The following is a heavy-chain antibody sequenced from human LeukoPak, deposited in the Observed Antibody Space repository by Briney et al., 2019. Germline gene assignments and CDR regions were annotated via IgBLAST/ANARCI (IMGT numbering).Heavy chain of an antibody. CDR1: GGTFSSYA. D-gene: IGHD2-2*02. Sequence: GASVKVSCKASGGTFSSYAISWVRQAPGQGLEWMGGIIPIFGTANYAQKFQGRVTITADESTSTAYMELSSLRSEDTAVYYCALGYCSSTSCYTIGMGDAFDIWGQGTMVTVSS. CDR2: IIPIFGTA. CDR3: ALGYCSSTSCYTIGMGDAFDI. J-gene: IGHJ3*02. V-gene: IGHV1-69*13.